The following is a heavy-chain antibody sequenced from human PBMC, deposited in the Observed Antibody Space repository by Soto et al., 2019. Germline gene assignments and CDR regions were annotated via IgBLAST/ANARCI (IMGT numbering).Heavy chain of an antibody. D-gene: IGHD3-3*01. CDR2: MNPNSGNT. Sequence: QVQLVQSGAEVKKPGASVKVSCKASGYTFTSYDINWVRQATGQGLEWMGWMNPNSGNTGYAQKFQGRVTMTRNTSISTAYRELGSLRSEDTAVYYCARDGAYYDFWSGYDNWGQGTLVTVSS. J-gene: IGHJ4*02. CDR3: ARDGAYYDFWSGYDN. V-gene: IGHV1-8*01. CDR1: GYTFTSYD.